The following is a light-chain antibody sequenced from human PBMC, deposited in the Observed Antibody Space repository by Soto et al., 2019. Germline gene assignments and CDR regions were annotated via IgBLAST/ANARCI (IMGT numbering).Light chain of an antibody. CDR1: QSVSTY. J-gene: IGKJ5*01. CDR2: DAS. V-gene: IGKV3-11*01. CDR3: QQCSKWPIT. Sequence: DIVLTQSPVTLSLSPGEGATLSCRASQSVSTYLAWYQQKPGQAPRLFIYDASNRATGIPARFSGSGSGTDFTLTISSLEPEDFAVYYCQQCSKWPITFGQGTRLEIK.